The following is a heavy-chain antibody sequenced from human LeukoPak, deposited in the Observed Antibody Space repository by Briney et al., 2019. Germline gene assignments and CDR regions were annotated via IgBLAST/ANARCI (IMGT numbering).Heavy chain of an antibody. CDR3: AKDPTVVVTATLDY. J-gene: IGHJ4*02. D-gene: IGHD2-21*02. V-gene: IGHV3-33*06. Sequence: GTSLRLSCAASGFTFRSHGMHWVRQAPGKGLEWVAFIWYDGSNKYYTDSVKGRFTISRDNSKNTLYLQMNSLRAEDTAVYYCAKDPTVVVTATLDYWGQGTLVTVSS. CDR1: GFTFRSHG. CDR2: IWYDGSNK.